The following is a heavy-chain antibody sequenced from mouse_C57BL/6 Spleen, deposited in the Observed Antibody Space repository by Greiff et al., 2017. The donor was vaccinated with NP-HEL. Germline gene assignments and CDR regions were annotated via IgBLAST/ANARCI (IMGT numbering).Heavy chain of an antibody. CDR3: ARGQLGYYAMDY. Sequence: EVQLVESEGGLVQPGSSMKLSCTASGFTFSDYYMAWVRQVPEKGLEWVANINYDGSSTYYLDSLKSRFIISRDNAKNILYLQMSSLKSEDTATYYCARGQLGYYAMDYWGQGTSVTVSA. J-gene: IGHJ4*01. CDR2: INYDGSST. D-gene: IGHD4-1*02. CDR1: GFTFSDYY. V-gene: IGHV5-16*01.